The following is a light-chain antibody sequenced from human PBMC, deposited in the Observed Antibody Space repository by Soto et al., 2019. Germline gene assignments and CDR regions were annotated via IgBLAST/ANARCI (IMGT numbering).Light chain of an antibody. J-gene: IGLJ1*01. V-gene: IGLV1-44*01. CDR1: SSNIGSNT. CDR2: SNN. CDR3: AAWDDSLNGDV. Sequence: QSVLTQPPSASGTPGQRVTISCSGSSSNIGSNTVNWYKQLPGTAPKLLIYSNNQRPSGVPDRVSGSKSGTSASLAISGLQSENEADYYCAAWDDSLNGDVFGTGTKVTVL.